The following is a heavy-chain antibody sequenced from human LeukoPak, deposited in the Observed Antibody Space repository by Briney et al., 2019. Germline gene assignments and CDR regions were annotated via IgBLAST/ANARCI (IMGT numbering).Heavy chain of an antibody. CDR1: GYTFTSYG. Sequence: ASVKVSCKASGYTFTSYGISWVRQAPGQGLEWMGWINPNSGGTNYAQKFQGRVTMTRDTSISTAYMELSRLRSDDTAVYYCARPRPLLWSGFDPWGQGTLVTVSS. CDR2: INPNSGGT. CDR3: ARPRPLLWSGFDP. V-gene: IGHV1-2*02. J-gene: IGHJ5*02. D-gene: IGHD3-10*02.